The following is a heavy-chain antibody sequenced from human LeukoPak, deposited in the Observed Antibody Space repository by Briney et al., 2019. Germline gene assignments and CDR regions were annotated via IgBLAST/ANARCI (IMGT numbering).Heavy chain of an antibody. D-gene: IGHD1-26*01. V-gene: IGHV4-39*07. J-gene: IGHJ4*02. CDR2: IYYSGST. CDR3: AREEWELLDY. CDR1: GGSISSSSYY. Sequence: SETLSLTCTVSGGSISSSSYYWGWIRQPPGTGLEWIGSIYYSGSTYYNPSLKSRVTISVDTSKNQFSLKLSSVTAADTAVYYCAREEWELLDYWGQGTLVTVSS.